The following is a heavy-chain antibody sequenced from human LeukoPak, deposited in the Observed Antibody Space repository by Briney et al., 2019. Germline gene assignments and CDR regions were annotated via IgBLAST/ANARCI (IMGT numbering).Heavy chain of an antibody. CDR1: GFTFSSYW. Sequence: GGSLRLSCAASGFTFSSYWVTWVRQAPGKGLEWVANIKQDGSEKYYMDSVKGRFTISRDNAKNSLYLQMSNLRAEDTAVYFCARGGGLDVWGQGATVTVSS. CDR3: ARGGGLDV. V-gene: IGHV3-7*03. J-gene: IGHJ6*02. D-gene: IGHD3-16*01. CDR2: IKQDGSEK.